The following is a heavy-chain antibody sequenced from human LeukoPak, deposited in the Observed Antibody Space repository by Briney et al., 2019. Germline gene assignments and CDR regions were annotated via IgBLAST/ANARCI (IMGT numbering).Heavy chain of an antibody. CDR2: INTGGTVT. CDR1: GLTFSKYW. CDR3: ATKQCLAPPPPC. D-gene: IGHD6-19*01. V-gene: IGHV3-74*03. Sequence: PGGSLRLSCAASGLTFSKYWMLWVRHARGKGVESVSRINTGGTVTTYADSEKGRFTVCRDNAENTMYVQMSSVREEGTAVYYDATKQCLAPPPPCWGQGTPVTLSS. J-gene: IGHJ1*01.